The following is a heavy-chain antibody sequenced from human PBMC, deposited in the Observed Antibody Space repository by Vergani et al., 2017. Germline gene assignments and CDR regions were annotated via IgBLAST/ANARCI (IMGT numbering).Heavy chain of an antibody. V-gene: IGHV4-59*01. CDR1: GGYISSYY. CDR2: IYYSGST. D-gene: IGHD3-3*02. Sequence: QVQLQESGPGLVKPSETLSLTCTVSGGYISSYYGSWIRQPPGKGLEWIGYIYYSGSTNYNPSLKSRVTISLDTSKNQFSLKLSSVTAADTAVYYCARRISDYYYYYMDVWGKGTTVTVSS. J-gene: IGHJ6*03. CDR3: ARRISDYYYYYMDV.